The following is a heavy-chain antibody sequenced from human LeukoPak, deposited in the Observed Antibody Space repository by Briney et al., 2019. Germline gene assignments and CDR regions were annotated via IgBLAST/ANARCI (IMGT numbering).Heavy chain of an antibody. V-gene: IGHV3-23*01. CDR2: ISGSGGST. D-gene: IGHD4-17*01. Sequence: GVSLRLSCAAAGFTFSSYAMSWVRQAPGKGLEWVSAISGSGGSTYYADSVKGRFTISRDNSKNTLYLQMNSLRAEDTAVYYCAKDLSGDYVYFSDYCGQGTLVTVSS. J-gene: IGHJ4*02. CDR1: GFTFSSYA. CDR3: AKDLSGDYVYFSDY.